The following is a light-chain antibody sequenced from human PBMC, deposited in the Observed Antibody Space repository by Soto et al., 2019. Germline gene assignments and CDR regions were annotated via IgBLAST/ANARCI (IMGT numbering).Light chain of an antibody. Sequence: EIVFTLSPGTLSFSPGERATLSRRAVQSVSSSFLSWYQQKPGQSPRLLIYGASGRATGIPDRFSGSGSGTDFTLSISSLQPGDVGIYSCQQYHTWPPITFGQGTRLEIK. CDR1: QSVSSSF. CDR3: QQYHTWPPIT. CDR2: GAS. J-gene: IGKJ5*01. V-gene: IGKV3-20*01.